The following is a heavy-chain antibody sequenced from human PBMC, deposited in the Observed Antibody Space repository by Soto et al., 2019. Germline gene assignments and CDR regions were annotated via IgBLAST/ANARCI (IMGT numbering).Heavy chain of an antibody. CDR2: MYHSGST. Sequence: QLQLQESGSGLVKPSQTLSLTCAVSGGSISSGGYSWRWIRQPPGKGLEWIGYMYHSGSTYYKPSLNSRVTISIDRSKNQFSLKLSSVTAADTAVYYGARVPDSWGQGILVTVSS. D-gene: IGHD2-2*01. V-gene: IGHV4-30-2*01. CDR1: GGSISSGGYS. CDR3: ARVPDS. J-gene: IGHJ4*02.